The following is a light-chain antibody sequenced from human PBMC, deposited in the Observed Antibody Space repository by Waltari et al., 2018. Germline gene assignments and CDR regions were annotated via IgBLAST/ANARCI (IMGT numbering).Light chain of an antibody. CDR2: EDT. CDR1: YLPRTY. Sequence: YELTQPPSVSVSPRQTARITCSGPYLPRTYAHWFQQKSGQAPRLVMDEDTKRPSGIPGRFSGSSSGTVATLTISGAQVDDEADYYCYSSDSTGLRVFGGGTTVVVL. J-gene: IGLJ1*01. V-gene: IGLV3-10*01. CDR3: YSSDSTGLRV.